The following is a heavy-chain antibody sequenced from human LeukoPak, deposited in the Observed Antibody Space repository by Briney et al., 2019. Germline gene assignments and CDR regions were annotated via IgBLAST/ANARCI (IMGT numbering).Heavy chain of an antibody. CDR1: GFTVSSNY. CDR2: IYSGGST. J-gene: IGHJ4*02. V-gene: IGHV3-53*01. CDR3: ARAGGGCGSTSCYDY. D-gene: IGHD2-2*01. Sequence: GGSLRLSCAASGFTVSSNYMSWVRQAPGKGLEWVSVIYSGGSTYYADSVKGRFTISRDNSKNTLYLQMNSLRAEDTAVYYCARAGGGCGSTSCYDYWGQGTLVTVSS.